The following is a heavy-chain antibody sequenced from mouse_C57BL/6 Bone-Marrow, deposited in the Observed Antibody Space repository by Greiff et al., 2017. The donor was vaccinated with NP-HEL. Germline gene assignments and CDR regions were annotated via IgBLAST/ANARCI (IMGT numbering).Heavy chain of an antibody. V-gene: IGHV1-82*01. D-gene: IGHD1-1*01. CDR3: AREGLLRSFDY. Sequence: QVQLQQSGPELVKPGASVKISCKASGYAFSSSWMNWVKQRPGKGLEWIGRIYPGDGDTNYNGKFKGKATLTADKSSSTAYMQLSSLTSEDSAVYFCAREGLLRSFDYWGQGTTLTVSS. CDR1: GYAFSSSW. J-gene: IGHJ2*01. CDR2: IYPGDGDT.